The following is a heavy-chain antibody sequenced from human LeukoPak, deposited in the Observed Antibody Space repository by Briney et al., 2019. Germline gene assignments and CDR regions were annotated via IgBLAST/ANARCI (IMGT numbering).Heavy chain of an antibody. D-gene: IGHD4-17*01. CDR1: GFTFSSYA. CDR3: ASSGYYGDYWDY. J-gene: IGHJ4*02. V-gene: IGHV3-30-3*01. CDR2: ISYDGSNN. Sequence: GGSLRLSCAASGFTFSSYAMHWVRQAPGKGLEWAAVISYDGSNNYYADSVKGRFTISRDNSKNTLYLQMNSLRTEDTAVYYCASSGYYGDYWDYWGQGTLVTVSS.